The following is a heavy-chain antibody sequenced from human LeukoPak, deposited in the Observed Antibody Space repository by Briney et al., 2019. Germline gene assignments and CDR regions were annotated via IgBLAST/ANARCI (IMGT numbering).Heavy chain of an antibody. J-gene: IGHJ4*02. CDR2: INPNSGDT. CDR3: ARDSIVYYYDSSGYYYNYFDY. CDR1: GYTFTGYY. D-gene: IGHD3-22*01. Sequence: ASVKVSCKASGYTFTGYYMRWVRQAPGQGLEWMGWINPNSGDTNYAQKFQGRVTMTRDTSISTAYMELSRLRSDDTAVYYCARDSIVYYYDSSGYYYNYFDYWGQGSLVTVSS. V-gene: IGHV1-2*02.